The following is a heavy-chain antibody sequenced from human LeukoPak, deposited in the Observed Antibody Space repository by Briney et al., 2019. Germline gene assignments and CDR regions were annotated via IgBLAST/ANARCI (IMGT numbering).Heavy chain of an antibody. CDR1: GFTFSSYG. V-gene: IGHV3-30*02. Sequence: GGSLRLSCAASGFTFSSYGMHWVRQAPGKGLEWVAFIRYDGSNKYYADSVKGRFTISRDNSKNTLYLQMNSLRAEDTAVYYCAKDGTPLYSSSPSRGYCYYMDVWGKGTTVTVSS. D-gene: IGHD6-6*01. CDR3: AKDGTPLYSSSPSRGYCYYMDV. J-gene: IGHJ6*03. CDR2: IRYDGSNK.